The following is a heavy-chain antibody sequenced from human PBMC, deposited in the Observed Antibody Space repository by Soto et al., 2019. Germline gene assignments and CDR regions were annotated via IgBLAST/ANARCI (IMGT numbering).Heavy chain of an antibody. Sequence: SESLSRNAAVCSAVINSCRYYRGRSCPPSWKGLEWIGSIYYSGSTYYNPSLKSRVTISVDTSKNQFSLKLSSVTAADTAVYYCARRGVMAAADFYYYYGMDVWGQGTTVT. CDR3: ARRGVMAAADFYYYYGMDV. J-gene: IGHJ6*02. V-gene: IGHV4-39*01. D-gene: IGHD6-13*01. CDR1: SAVINSCRYY. CDR2: IYYSGST.